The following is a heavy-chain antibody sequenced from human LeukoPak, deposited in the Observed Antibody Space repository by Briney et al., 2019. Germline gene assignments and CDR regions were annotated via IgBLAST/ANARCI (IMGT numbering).Heavy chain of an antibody. CDR3: ARAPYYYGSGSYYLFDY. Sequence: SETLSLTCTVSGGSISSSSYYWGWIRQPPGKGLEWIGSIYYSGSTYYNPSLKSRVTLSVDTSKNQFSLKLSSVTAADTAVYYCARAPYYYGSGSYYLFDYWGQGTLVTVSS. CDR2: IYYSGST. J-gene: IGHJ4*02. CDR1: GGSISSSSYY. D-gene: IGHD3-10*01. V-gene: IGHV4-39*07.